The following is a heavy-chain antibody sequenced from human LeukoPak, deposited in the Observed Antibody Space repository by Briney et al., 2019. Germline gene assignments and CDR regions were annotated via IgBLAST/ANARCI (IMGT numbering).Heavy chain of an antibody. J-gene: IGHJ2*01. CDR1: GGSISSYY. V-gene: IGHV4-59*01. CDR2: IYYSGST. Sequence: PSETLSLTCTVSGGSISSYYWSWIRQPPGKGLEWIGYIYYSGSTNYNPSLKSRVTISVDTSKNQFSLKLSSVTASDTAVYFGARYSCGLNWYFDLWGRGTLVTVSS. D-gene: IGHD5-18*01. CDR3: ARYSCGLNWYFDL.